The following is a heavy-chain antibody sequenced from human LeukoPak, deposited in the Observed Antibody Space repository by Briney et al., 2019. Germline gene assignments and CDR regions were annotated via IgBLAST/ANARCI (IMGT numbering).Heavy chain of an antibody. CDR2: IKSKTDGGTT. CDR1: GFTFSNAW. V-gene: IGHV3-15*01. CDR3: TTGPFDYYGSASYLANGMDV. D-gene: IGHD3-10*01. Sequence: GGSLRLSCAASGFTFSNAWMSWVRQAPGKGLEWVGRIKSKTDGGTTDYTAPVKGRFTISRDDSKNTLYLQINSLKTVDTAVYYCTTGPFDYYGSASYLANGMDVWGQGTTVTVSS. J-gene: IGHJ6*02.